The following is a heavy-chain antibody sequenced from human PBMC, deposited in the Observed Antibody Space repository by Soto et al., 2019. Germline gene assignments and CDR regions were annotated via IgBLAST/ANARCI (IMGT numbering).Heavy chain of an antibody. CDR3: AKEYSRHYGMDV. CDR2: ISWNSGSI. CDR1: GFTFDDYA. D-gene: IGHD6-13*01. Sequence: PGGSLRLSCAASGFTFDDYAMHWVRQAPGKGLEWVSGISWNSGSIGYADSVKGRFTISRDNAKNSLYLQMNSLRAEDTALYYCAKEYSRHYGMDVWGQGTTVTVSS. J-gene: IGHJ6*02. V-gene: IGHV3-9*01.